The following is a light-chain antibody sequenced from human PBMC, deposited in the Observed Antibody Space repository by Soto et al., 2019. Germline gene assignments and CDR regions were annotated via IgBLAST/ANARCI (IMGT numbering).Light chain of an antibody. J-gene: IGLJ2*01. CDR3: CSYTTTSTFV. Sequence: QSALTQPASVSGSPGQSITISCTGTSSDVGGYNYVSWYQQQPGKVPKLMIYEVFRRPSGISDRFSGSKSGNTASLTISGLQAEDEADYYCCSYTTTSTFVFGGGTKVTVL. CDR1: SSDVGGYNY. V-gene: IGLV2-14*03. CDR2: EVF.